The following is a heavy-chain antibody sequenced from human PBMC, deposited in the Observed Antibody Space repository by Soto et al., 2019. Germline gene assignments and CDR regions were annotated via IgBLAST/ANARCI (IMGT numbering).Heavy chain of an antibody. CDR3: AKMTTDLGYYYHAMDV. CDR2: IAYDGSNE. Sequence: QVQLVESGGGVVQPGGSMRLSCAASGYTFSRYGMHWVRQAPGKGLEWVTFIAYDGSNEYYADSVKGRFTIARDNSKNTLYLLMKSLRAEDTAVYYCAKMTTDLGYYYHAMDVWGQGTTVSVSS. CDR1: GYTFSRYG. J-gene: IGHJ6*02. V-gene: IGHV3-30*18. D-gene: IGHD1-1*01.